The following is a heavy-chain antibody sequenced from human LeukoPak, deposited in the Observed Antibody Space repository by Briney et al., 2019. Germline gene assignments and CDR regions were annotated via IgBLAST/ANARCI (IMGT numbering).Heavy chain of an antibody. CDR1: GGSISSYY. J-gene: IGHJ6*02. D-gene: IGHD2-15*01. Sequence: SETLSLTCTVSGGSISSYYCSWIRQPPGKGLEWIGYIYYSGSTNYNPSLKSRVTISVDTSKNQFSLKLSSVTAADTAVYYCASGYCSGGSCSSDNNYYNYYGMDVWGQGTTVTVSS. V-gene: IGHV4-59*01. CDR3: ASGYCSGGSCSSDNNYYNYYGMDV. CDR2: IYYSGST.